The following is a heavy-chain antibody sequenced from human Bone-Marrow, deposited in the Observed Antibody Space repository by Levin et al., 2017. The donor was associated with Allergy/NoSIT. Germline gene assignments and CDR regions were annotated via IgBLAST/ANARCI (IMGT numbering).Heavy chain of an antibody. Sequence: PGGSLRLSCTVSGFTVSRNYMTWVRQAPGKGLEWVSFIYSGGASYYADSVKGRFTISRDSSKNTLDLQMNSLRVEDTAVYYCARKTDSIMAVPGDVWGKGTTVTVAS. CDR3: ARKTDSIMAVPGDV. CDR1: GFTVSRNY. V-gene: IGHV3-66*02. CDR2: IYSGGAS. D-gene: IGHD3-16*01. J-gene: IGHJ6*04.